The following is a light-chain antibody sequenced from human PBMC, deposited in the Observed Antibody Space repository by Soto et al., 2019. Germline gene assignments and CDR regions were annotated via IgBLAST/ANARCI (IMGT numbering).Light chain of an antibody. V-gene: IGLV1-51*01. Sequence: QSVLTQPPSVSAAPGQKVTISCSGSSSNIGGNYVSWYQVLPRTVPKLLIYDNKKRHSGIPDRFSGSKSGTSATLGITELQIGDEAEYYCGTWDISLDTVVFGGGTKVTVL. CDR3: GTWDISLDTVV. CDR1: SSNIGGNY. J-gene: IGLJ2*01. CDR2: DNK.